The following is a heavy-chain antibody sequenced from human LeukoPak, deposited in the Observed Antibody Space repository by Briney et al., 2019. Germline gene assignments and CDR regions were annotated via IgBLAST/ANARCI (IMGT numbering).Heavy chain of an antibody. J-gene: IGHJ4*02. V-gene: IGHV4-59*05. Sequence: SETLSLTCTVSGGSISSYYWSWIRQPPGKGLEWSGSIYYSGSTYYNPSLKSRVTISVDTSKNQFSLKLSSVTAADTAVYYCARQDYSSTSCYGRINYWGQGTLVTVSS. CDR2: IYYSGST. CDR3: ARQDYSSTSCYGRINY. CDR1: GGSISSYY. D-gene: IGHD2-2*01.